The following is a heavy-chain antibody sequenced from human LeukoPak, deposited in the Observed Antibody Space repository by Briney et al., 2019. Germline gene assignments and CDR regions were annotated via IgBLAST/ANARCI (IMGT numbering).Heavy chain of an antibody. CDR2: INSDGSST. CDR1: GFTFSSYW. D-gene: IGHD2-2*01. CDR3: AKEHRDIVVVPAAHTPYYYYYYMDV. V-gene: IGHV3-74*01. Sequence: GGSLRLSCAASGFTFSSYWMHWVRQAPGKGLVWVSRINSDGSSTSYADSVKGRFTISRDNAKNTLYLQMNSLRAEDTAVYYCAKEHRDIVVVPAAHTPYYYYYYMDVWGKGTTVTVSS. J-gene: IGHJ6*03.